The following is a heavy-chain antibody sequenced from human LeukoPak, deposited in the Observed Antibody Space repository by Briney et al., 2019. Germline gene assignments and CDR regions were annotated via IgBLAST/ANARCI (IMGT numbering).Heavy chain of an antibody. V-gene: IGHV1-69-2*01. CDR1: GYTFTDYY. CDR2: VDPEDGET. CDR3: ATDLEIAAAGNFDY. J-gene: IGHJ4*02. Sequence: ASVKVSCKDSGYTFTDYYMHWVQQAPGKGLEWMGLVDPEDGETIYAEKFQGRVTITADTSTDTAYMELSSLRSEDTAVYYCATDLEIAAAGNFDYWGQGTLVTVSS. D-gene: IGHD6-13*01.